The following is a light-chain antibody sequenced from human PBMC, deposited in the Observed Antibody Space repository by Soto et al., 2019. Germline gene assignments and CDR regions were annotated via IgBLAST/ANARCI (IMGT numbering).Light chain of an antibody. CDR1: NRDVGSYNL. V-gene: IGLV2-14*01. CDR2: EVR. CDR3: SSYTTTNTYV. J-gene: IGLJ1*01. Sequence: QSALTQPASVSGSPGQSITIACTGTNRDVGSYNLVSWYQQRPGEAPKLIISEVRNRPSGTSYRFTGSKSGNTASLTISGLQAEDEADYYCSSYTTTNTYVFGTGTKVTVL.